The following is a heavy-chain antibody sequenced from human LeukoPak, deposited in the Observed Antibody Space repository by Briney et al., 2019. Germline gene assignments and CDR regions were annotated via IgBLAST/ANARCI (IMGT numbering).Heavy chain of an antibody. CDR3: ARHVPQTVYYYYYYMDV. D-gene: IGHD2-2*01. J-gene: IGHJ6*03. CDR2: IYYSGST. Sequence: SETLSLTCTVSGGSISSNSYYWGWIRQPPGKWPEWIGSIYYSGSTYYNPSLKSRVTISVDTSKSQFSLKLSSVTAADTAVYYCARHVPQTVYYYYYYMDVWGKGTTVTVSS. CDR1: GGSISSNSYY. V-gene: IGHV4-39*01.